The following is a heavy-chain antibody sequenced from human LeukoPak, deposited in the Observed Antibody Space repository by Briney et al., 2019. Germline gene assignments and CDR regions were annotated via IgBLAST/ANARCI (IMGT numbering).Heavy chain of an antibody. CDR1: GFPFSSYS. V-gene: IGHV3-48*04. CDR2: ISSSSSTI. CDR3: ARESEAGLRAWYMDV. D-gene: IGHD3-10*01. Sequence: GGSLRLSSAASGFPFSSYSMNWGRQAPGKGLEWGSYISSSSSTIYYADSVKGRFTISRDNDKNSLYLQMNSLRAEDTAVYYCARESEAGLRAWYMDVWGKGSTVTVSS. J-gene: IGHJ6*03.